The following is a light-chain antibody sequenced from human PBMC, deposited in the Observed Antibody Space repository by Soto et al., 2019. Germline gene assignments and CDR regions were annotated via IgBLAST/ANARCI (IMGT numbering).Light chain of an antibody. J-gene: IGKJ1*01. V-gene: IGKV1-5*03. CDR1: QSISSW. CDR2: KAS. Sequence: DIQMTQSPSTLSASVGDRVTITCRASQSISSWLAWYQQKPGKAPKLLIYKASSLESGVPSRFSGSGSGTEFTLTISSLQPDDYATYCCQKDMRNSWTFGQRTNVDIK. CDR3: QKDMRNSWT.